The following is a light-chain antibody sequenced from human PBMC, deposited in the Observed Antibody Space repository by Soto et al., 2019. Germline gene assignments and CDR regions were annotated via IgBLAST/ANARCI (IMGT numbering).Light chain of an antibody. J-gene: IGKJ1*01. V-gene: IGKV3-20*01. CDR3: LPYSTSGT. CDR2: GAS. CDR1: PSVSDND. Sequence: DILLTQSPCTLSLSPGERATLSCRASPSVSDNDLAWYQQQPGHAPSLLIYGASNRATGIPDRFSGGGSGTVFTLTISRPEPEDSAVYYCLPYSTSGTFCQGAMVDIK.